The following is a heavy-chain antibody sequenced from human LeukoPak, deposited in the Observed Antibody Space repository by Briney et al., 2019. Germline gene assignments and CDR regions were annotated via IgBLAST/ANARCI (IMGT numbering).Heavy chain of an antibody. J-gene: IGHJ4*02. CDR1: GGTFSSYA. CDR2: IIPIFGTA. V-gene: IGHV1-69*13. CDR3: ARATQPYSHFDY. D-gene: IGHD5-12*01. Sequence: SVKVSCKASGGTFSSYAVSWVRRAPGQGLEWMGGIIPIFGTANYAQKFQGRVTITADESTSTAYMELSSLRSEDTAVYYCARATQPYSHFDYWGQGTLVTASS.